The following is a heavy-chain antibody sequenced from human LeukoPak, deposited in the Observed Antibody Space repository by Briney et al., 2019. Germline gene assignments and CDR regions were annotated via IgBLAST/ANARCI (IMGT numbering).Heavy chain of an antibody. CDR3: ARGGSDSGSVFNWFDP. J-gene: IGHJ5*02. V-gene: IGHV3-21*01. D-gene: IGHD3-10*01. Sequence: GGSLRLSCAASGFTFSSYSMNWVRQAPGKGLECVSSISSSSSYIYYADSVRGRFTISRDNAKNSLFLQMNSLRAEDTAVYYCARGGSDSGSVFNWFDPWGQGTLVTLSS. CDR2: ISSSSSYI. CDR1: GFTFSSYS.